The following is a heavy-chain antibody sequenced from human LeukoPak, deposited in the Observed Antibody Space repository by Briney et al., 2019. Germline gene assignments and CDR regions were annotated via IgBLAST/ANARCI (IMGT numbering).Heavy chain of an antibody. CDR2: IYYSGRT. CDR3: ARRRYYDGSGYLE. J-gene: IGHJ1*01. V-gene: IGHV4-39*01. D-gene: IGHD3-22*01. Sequence: SETLSLTCSVSGDSVSRSDSYWDWIRQPPGKEREWIGSIYYSGRTYYSPSLNSRVTMSVDPSNNQFSLNLRSVTAADTAVYYCARRRYYDGSGYLEWGQGTLLSVSS. CDR1: GDSVSRSDSY.